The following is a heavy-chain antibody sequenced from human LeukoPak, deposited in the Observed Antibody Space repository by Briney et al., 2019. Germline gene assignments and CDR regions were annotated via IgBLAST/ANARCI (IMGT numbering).Heavy chain of an antibody. J-gene: IGHJ5*02. CDR2: IIPFIGAP. CDR3: AREVITETTLGWFDP. CDR1: GGTFRTDA. Sequence: SVKVSCKASGGTFRTDAIAWIRQAPGEGLEWMGGIIPFIGAPNFAQRFHGRVTITTGETTSTVYMELSSLRSEDTAVYYCAREVITETTLGWFDPWGQGTLITVSS. V-gene: IGHV1-69*05. D-gene: IGHD1-7*01.